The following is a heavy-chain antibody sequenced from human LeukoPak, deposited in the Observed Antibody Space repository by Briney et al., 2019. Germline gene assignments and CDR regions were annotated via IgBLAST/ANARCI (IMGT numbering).Heavy chain of an antibody. CDR3: AKQPYNYYYLDV. V-gene: IGHV3-23*01. D-gene: IGHD2-21*01. CDR2: IVGDSSKT. J-gene: IGHJ6*03. CDR1: GLTFHDYA. Sequence: PGGSLRLSCAISGLTFHDYAMTWVRQAPGKGLEWVSTIVGDSSKTYYADSVKGRFTISRDNSNYMLFLHMNNLRAEDPAIYYCAKQPYNYYYLDVWGKGTTVTVSS.